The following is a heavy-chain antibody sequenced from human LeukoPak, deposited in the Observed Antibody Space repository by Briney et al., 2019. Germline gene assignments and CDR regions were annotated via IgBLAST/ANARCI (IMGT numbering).Heavy chain of an antibody. J-gene: IGHJ6*03. CDR1: DDSITMYY. Sequence: PSETLSLTCTVSDDSITMYYWTWIRQPPGKGLEWIGYVDHTGSTRFNPSLHGRVSISRDTSKNFFSLSLRSVTAADTAVYFCARGRLSSSTWYSTYYYFFYMDFWGKGTTVTVSS. CDR2: VDHTGST. V-gene: IGHV4-59*01. D-gene: IGHD4-11*01. CDR3: ARGRLSSSTWYSTYYYFFYMDF.